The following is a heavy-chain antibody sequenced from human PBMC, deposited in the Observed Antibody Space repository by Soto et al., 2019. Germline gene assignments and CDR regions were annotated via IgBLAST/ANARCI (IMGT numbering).Heavy chain of an antibody. V-gene: IGHV3-30-3*01. J-gene: IGHJ6*02. CDR2: ISYDGSNK. D-gene: IGHD3-9*01. CDR1: GFTFSSYA. Sequence: QVQLVESGGGVVQPGRSLRLSCAASGFTFSSYAMHWVRQAPGKGLEWVAVISYDGSNKYYADSVKGRFTISRDNSKNTLDMPMNSLRAEDTAVYYCARELRYFDSNYYYGMDVWGQGTTVTVSS. CDR3: ARELRYFDSNYYYGMDV.